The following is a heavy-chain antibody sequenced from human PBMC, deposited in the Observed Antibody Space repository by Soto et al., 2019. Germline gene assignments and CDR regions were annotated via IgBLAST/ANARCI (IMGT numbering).Heavy chain of an antibody. CDR1: GGSISHYY. V-gene: IGHV4-59*01. D-gene: IGHD3-22*01. CDR3: AREAGYYDSSGYNWFDP. J-gene: IGHJ5*02. CDR2: IYYSGST. Sequence: PSETLSLTCTVSGGSISHYYWSWIRQPPGKGLEWIGYIYYSGSTNYNPSLKSRVTISLDTSKNQFSLIVSSVTAADTAVYYCAREAGYYDSSGYNWFDPWGQGIQVTVSS.